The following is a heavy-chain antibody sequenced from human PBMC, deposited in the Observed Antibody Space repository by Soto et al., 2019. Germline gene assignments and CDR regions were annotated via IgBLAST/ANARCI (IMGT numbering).Heavy chain of an antibody. V-gene: IGHV1-69*06. J-gene: IGHJ4*02. CDR1: GGTFSSYA. CDR3: ARLYYDSSGMVGY. D-gene: IGHD3-22*01. Sequence: SVKVSCKASGGTFSSYAISWVRQAPGQGREWMGGIIPIFGRANYAQKFQGRVTITADKSRSTAYMELSSLRSEDMAVYYCARLYYDSSGMVGYWGQGTLVTVSS. CDR2: IIPIFGRA.